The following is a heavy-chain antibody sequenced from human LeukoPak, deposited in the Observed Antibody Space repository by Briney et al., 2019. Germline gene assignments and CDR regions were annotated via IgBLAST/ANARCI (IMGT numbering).Heavy chain of an antibody. J-gene: IGHJ4*02. D-gene: IGHD3-22*01. Sequence: GGSLRLSCAASGFTFSTLAMTWVRQAPGEGLQWVSSISGSGNSIFYADSVKGRFTISRDNSKNTLYLQMNSLRTEDTAVYYCAKRPRRDQYDTTGYYPLDYWGQGTLVTVSS. CDR3: AKRPRRDQYDTTGYYPLDY. CDR1: GFTFSTLA. V-gene: IGHV3-23*01. CDR2: ISGSGNSI.